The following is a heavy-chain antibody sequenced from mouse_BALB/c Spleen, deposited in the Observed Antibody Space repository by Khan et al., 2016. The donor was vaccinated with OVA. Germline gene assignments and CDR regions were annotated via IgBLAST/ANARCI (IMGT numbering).Heavy chain of an antibody. CDR3: ARRNYCGYTFAY. CDR1: GYTFTDYY. CDR2: ISPGSGDT. V-gene: IGHV1-77*01. D-gene: IGHD1-2*01. J-gene: IGHJ3*01. Sequence: QVQLQQSGAELARPGASVKLSCKASGYTFTDYYINWVKQRTGQGLEWIGEISPGSGDTYYNEKFKGKATLTADKSSTTAYMQLSSLTSAASAVYFCARRNYCGYTFAYWGQGTLVTVSA.